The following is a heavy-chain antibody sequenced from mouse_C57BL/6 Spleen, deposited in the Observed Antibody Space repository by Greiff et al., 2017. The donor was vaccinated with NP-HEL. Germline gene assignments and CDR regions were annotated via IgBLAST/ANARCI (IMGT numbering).Heavy chain of an antibody. Sequence: VQLQQSGAELVMPGASVKLSCKASGYTFTSYWMHWVKQRPGQGLEWIGEIDPSDSYTNYNQKFKGKSTLTVDKSSSTAYMQLSSLTSEDSAVYYCARKEDYYGSSPWYFDVWGTGTTVTVSS. V-gene: IGHV1-69*01. CDR1: GYTFTSYW. J-gene: IGHJ1*03. CDR2: IDPSDSYT. D-gene: IGHD1-1*01. CDR3: ARKEDYYGSSPWYFDV.